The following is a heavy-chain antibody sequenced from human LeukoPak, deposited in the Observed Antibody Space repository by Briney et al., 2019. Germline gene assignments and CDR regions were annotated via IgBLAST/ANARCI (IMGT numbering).Heavy chain of an antibody. CDR2: IYYSGST. D-gene: IGHD1-14*01. J-gene: IGHJ4*02. V-gene: IGHV4-59*01. CDR1: GGSLSSYY. CDR3: ARGSWQPGYFDY. Sequence: SETLSLTCTVSGGSLSSYYWSWIRQPPGKGLEWIGYIYYSGSTNCNPSLKSRVTISVDTSKNQFSLKLSSVTAADTAVYYCARGSWQPGYFDYWGQGTLVTVSS.